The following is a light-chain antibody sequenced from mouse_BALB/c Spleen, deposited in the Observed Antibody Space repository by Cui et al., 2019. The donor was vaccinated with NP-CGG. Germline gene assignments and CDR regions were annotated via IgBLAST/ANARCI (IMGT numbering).Light chain of an antibody. CDR2: GTN. Sequence: QAFVTQESALTTSPGETVTLTCRSSTGAVTTSNYANWVQENPDHLFTGLIGGTNNRAPGVPARFSGSLIGDKAALTITGAQIEDEAIYYCALWYSNHWVFGGGTKLTVL. CDR1: TGAVTTSNY. J-gene: IGLJ1*01. V-gene: IGLV1*01. CDR3: ALWYSNHWV.